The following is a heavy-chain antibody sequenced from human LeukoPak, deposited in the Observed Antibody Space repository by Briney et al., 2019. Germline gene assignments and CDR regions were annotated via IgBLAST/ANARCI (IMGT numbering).Heavy chain of an antibody. V-gene: IGHV1-18*03. CDR3: AATRFSGSYFGPDAFDI. J-gene: IGHJ3*02. Sequence: ASVKASCKASVYTFTSYGISWVRQAPGQGLEWRGWISAYNGNTNYAQKLQGRVTMTTDTSTSTAYMELRSLRSDDMAVYYCAATRFSGSYFGPDAFDIWGQGTMVTVSS. D-gene: IGHD1-26*01. CDR2: ISAYNGNT. CDR1: VYTFTSYG.